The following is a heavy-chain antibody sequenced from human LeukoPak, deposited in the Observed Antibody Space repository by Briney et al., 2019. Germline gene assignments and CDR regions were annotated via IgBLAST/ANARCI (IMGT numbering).Heavy chain of an antibody. CDR3: ARELKVGNTGYYLDY. J-gene: IGHJ4*02. D-gene: IGHD2/OR15-2a*01. CDR1: GGSISSSSYY. Sequence: MPSETLSLTCTVSGGSISSSSYYWGWIRQPPGKGLEWIGSIYYSGSTNYNPSLKSRVTMSVDTSKNQFSLKLTSVTAADTALYYCARELKVGNTGYYLDYWGQGTLVTVSP. CDR2: IYYSGST. V-gene: IGHV4-39*07.